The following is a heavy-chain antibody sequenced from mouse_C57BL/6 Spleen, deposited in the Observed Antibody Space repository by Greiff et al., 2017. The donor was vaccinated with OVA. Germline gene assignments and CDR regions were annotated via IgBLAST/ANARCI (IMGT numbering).Heavy chain of an antibody. CDR2: IKPNYGTT. CDR1: GYSFTDYN. V-gene: IGHV1-39*01. CDR3: SRRNDPAWFAY. J-gene: IGHJ3*01. Sequence: VQLKESGPELVKPGASVKISCKASGYSFTDYNMNWVKQSNGKSLEWIGVIKPNYGTTSYNQKFKGKATLTVDQSSRTAYMQRNILTSEDSAVYYCSRRNDPAWFAYWGQGTLVTVSA.